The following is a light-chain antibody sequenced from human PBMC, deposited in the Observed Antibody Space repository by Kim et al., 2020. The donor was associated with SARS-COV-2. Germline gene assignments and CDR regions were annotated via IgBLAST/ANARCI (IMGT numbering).Light chain of an antibody. J-gene: IGKJ2*02. CDR1: QSVSDNY. CDR3: QQYDTSPSCT. V-gene: IGKV3-20*01. CDR2: GAS. Sequence: EIVLTQSPGTLSLSPGERATLSCRASQSVSDNYLAWYQQKPGQAPMLLIYGASSRATGIPHRFSGSGSGTDFTLTISRLEPEDFAVYYCQQYDTSPSCTFGQGTKLEIK.